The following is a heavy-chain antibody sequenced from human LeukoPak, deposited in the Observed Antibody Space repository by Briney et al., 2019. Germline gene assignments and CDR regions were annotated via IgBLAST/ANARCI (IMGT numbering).Heavy chain of an antibody. V-gene: IGHV1-69*13. CDR3: ASFGSEYQLLQTYYYYMDV. Sequence: SVKVSCKASGGTFSSYAISWVRQAPGQGLEWMGGIIPIFGTANYAQKFQGRVTITADESTSTAYMELSSLRSEDTAVYYCASFGSEYQLLQTYYYYMDVWGKGTTVTVSS. D-gene: IGHD2-2*01. CDR1: GGTFSSYA. J-gene: IGHJ6*03. CDR2: IIPIFGTA.